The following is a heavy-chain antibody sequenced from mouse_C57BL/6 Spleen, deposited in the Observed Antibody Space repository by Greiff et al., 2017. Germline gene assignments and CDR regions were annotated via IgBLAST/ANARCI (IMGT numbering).Heavy chain of an antibody. V-gene: IGHV1-59*01. CDR2: IDPSDSYT. Sequence: QVQLQQPGAELVRPGTSVELSCKASGYTFTSYWMHWVKQRPGQGLEWIGVIDPSDSYTNYNQKFKGKATLTVDTSSSTAYMQLSSLTSEDSAVYYCASPDYWGQGTTLTVSS. CDR3: ASPDY. J-gene: IGHJ2*01. CDR1: GYTFTSYW.